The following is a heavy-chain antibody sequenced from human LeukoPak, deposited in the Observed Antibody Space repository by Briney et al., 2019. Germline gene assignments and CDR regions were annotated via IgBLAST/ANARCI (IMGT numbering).Heavy chain of an antibody. CDR1: GGSISSYY. CDR2: IYYSGST. Sequence: SETLSLTCTVSGGSISSYYWSWIRQPPGKGLEWIGYIYYSGSTNYNPSLKSRVTISVDTSKNQFSLKLSSVTAADTAVYYCARHLSGYSGYEPEMAVAGTLYYYGMDVWGQGTTVTVSS. D-gene: IGHD5-12*01. J-gene: IGHJ6*02. CDR3: ARHLSGYSGYEPEMAVAGTLYYYGMDV. V-gene: IGHV4-59*08.